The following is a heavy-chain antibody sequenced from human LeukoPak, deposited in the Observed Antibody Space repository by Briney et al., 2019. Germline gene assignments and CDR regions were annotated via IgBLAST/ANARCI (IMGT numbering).Heavy chain of an antibody. CDR2: ISSSGSTI. CDR3: ARAGSGRSPDWFDP. CDR1: GFTFSSYE. D-gene: IGHD1-26*01. J-gene: IGHJ5*02. Sequence: GGSLRLSCAASGFTFSSYEMNWVRQAPGKVLEWVSYISSSGSTIYYADSVKGRFTISRDNAKNSLYLQMNSLRAEDTAVYYCARAGSGRSPDWFDPWGQGTLVTVSS. V-gene: IGHV3-48*03.